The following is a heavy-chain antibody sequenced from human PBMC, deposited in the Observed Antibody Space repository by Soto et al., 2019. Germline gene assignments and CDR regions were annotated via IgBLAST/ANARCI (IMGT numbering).Heavy chain of an antibody. CDR2: ISYDGSNK. V-gene: IGHV3-30*18. Sequence: PGGSLRFSCAASGFTFISYGMHWGRQAPGKGLEWVAVISYDGSNKYYADSVKGRFTISRDNSKNTLYLQMNSLRAEDTAVYYCAKDRRHVVVSSLYFDYWGQGTLVTVSS. CDR1: GFTFISYG. J-gene: IGHJ4*02. CDR3: AKDRRHVVVSSLYFDY. D-gene: IGHD2-21*01.